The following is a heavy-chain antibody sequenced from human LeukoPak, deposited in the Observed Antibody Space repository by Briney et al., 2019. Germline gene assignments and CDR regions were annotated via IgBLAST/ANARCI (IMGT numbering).Heavy chain of an antibody. CDR3: AKGGYSSSWTKFDY. CDR1: GYTFTGYY. V-gene: IGHV1-2*02. Sequence: ASVKVSCKASGYTFTGYYMHWVRQAPGQGLEWMGWTNPNSGGTNYAQKFQGRVTMTRDTSISTAYMELSSLRSEDTAVYYCAKGGYSSSWTKFDYWGQGTLVTVSS. J-gene: IGHJ4*02. CDR2: TNPNSGGT. D-gene: IGHD6-13*01.